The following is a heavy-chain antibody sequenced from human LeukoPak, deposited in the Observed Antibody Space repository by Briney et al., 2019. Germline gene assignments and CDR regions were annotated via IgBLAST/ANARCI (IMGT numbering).Heavy chain of an antibody. CDR3: TTYGDWKSYFDY. V-gene: IGHV3-15*01. CDR2: IKSKTDGGTT. D-gene: IGHD4-17*01. CDR1: GFTFSSYS. Sequence: GGSLRLSCAASGFTFSSYSMNWVRQAPGKGLEWVCRIKSKTDGGTTDYAVPVKGRFTISRDDSKNTLFLQMNSLKTEDTAVYYCTTYGDWKSYFDYWGQGTLVTVSS. J-gene: IGHJ4*02.